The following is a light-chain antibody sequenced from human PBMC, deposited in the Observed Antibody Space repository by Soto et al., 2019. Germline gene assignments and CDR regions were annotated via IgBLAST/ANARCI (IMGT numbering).Light chain of an antibody. Sequence: EIHITQAPSSLSSSIGKRLTITCRASQGISNSLAWYQQKLGKGPSLLIYDASLLLSGVPSRFSGSGSGTDFTLTINSMQPEDGATYYCQEYTRAPYPFGPGTKVDI. CDR3: QEYTRAPYP. CDR1: QGISNS. V-gene: IGKV1-27*01. J-gene: IGKJ3*01. CDR2: DAS.